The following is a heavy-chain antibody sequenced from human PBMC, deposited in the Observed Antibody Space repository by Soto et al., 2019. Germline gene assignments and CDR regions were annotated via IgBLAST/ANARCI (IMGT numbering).Heavy chain of an antibody. Sequence: PSEPLSLTCTVSGGSISSYYWSWIRQPPGKGLEWIGYIYYSGSTNYNPSLKSRVTISVDTSKNQFSLKLSSVTAADTAVYYCARLLFGAANWFDPWGQGTLVTVS. V-gene: IGHV4-59*01. D-gene: IGHD3-10*01. CDR2: IYYSGST. CDR1: GGSISSYY. CDR3: ARLLFGAANWFDP. J-gene: IGHJ5*02.